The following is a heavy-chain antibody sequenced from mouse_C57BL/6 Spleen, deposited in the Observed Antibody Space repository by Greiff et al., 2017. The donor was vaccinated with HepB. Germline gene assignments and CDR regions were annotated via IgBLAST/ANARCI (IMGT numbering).Heavy chain of an antibody. CDR2: IDPSDSYT. Sequence: VQLQQPGAELVKPGASVKLSCKASGYTFTSYWMQWVKQRPGQGLEWIGEIDPSDSYTNYNQKFKGKATLTVDTSSSTAYMQLSSLTSEDSAVYYCAGAFITTVVAYYCDYWGQGTTLTVSS. J-gene: IGHJ2*01. CDR1: GYTFTSYW. D-gene: IGHD1-1*01. CDR3: AGAFITTVVAYYCDY. V-gene: IGHV1-50*01.